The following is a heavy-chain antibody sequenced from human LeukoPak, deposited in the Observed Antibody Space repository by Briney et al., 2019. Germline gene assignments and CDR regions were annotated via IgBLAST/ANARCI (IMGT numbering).Heavy chain of an antibody. CDR3: AGCFYGDATFDF. CDR2: ISRSGTTK. V-gene: IGHV3-11*04. CDR1: GGSISSSSYY. Sequence: LSLTCTVSGGSISSSSYYWGWIRQPPGKGLEWISYISRSGTTKYYADSVKGRFTISRDDAKDSLYLQMNSLRVEDTALYFCAGCFYGDATFDFWGQGTLVTVSS. J-gene: IGHJ4*02. D-gene: IGHD4-17*01.